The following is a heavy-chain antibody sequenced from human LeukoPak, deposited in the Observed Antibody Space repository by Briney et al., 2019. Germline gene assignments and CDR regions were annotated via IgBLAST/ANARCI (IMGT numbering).Heavy chain of an antibody. Sequence: GGSLRLSCAASGFTFSNYDMHWVRQAPGKGLEWVSAIGNAAGDTYYSDSVEGRFTISRENARNSLYLQMNSLRAGDTAVYYCARGLPAATGNDFDYWGQGILVTVSS. CDR3: ARGLPAATGNDFDY. D-gene: IGHD6-13*01. J-gene: IGHJ4*02. V-gene: IGHV3-13*04. CDR2: IGNAAGDT. CDR1: GFTFSNYD.